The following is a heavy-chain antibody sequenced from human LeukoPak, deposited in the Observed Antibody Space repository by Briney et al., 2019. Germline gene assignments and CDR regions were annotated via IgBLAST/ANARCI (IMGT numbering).Heavy chain of an antibody. CDR1: GFTFSNAW. D-gene: IGHD1-7*01. Sequence: GGSLRLSCAASGFTFSNAWMSWVRQAPGKGLEWVGRIKSKTDGGTTDYAAPVKGRFTISRDDSKNTLYLQMNSLKTEDTAVYYCAAGTGTSDFDYWGQGTLVTVSS. CDR3: AAGTGTSDFDY. V-gene: IGHV3-15*01. J-gene: IGHJ4*02. CDR2: IKSKTDGGTT.